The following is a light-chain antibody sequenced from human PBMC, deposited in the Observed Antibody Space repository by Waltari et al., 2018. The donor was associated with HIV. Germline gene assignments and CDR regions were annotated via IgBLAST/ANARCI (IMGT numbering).Light chain of an antibody. CDR3: SSYTSTSALR. J-gene: IGLJ2*01. Sequence: QSALTQPASVSGSPGQSITIPCTGTSSDIGGYKFVSWYQHHPGKAPKLLIYEVTYRPSGVSNRFSASKSGNTASLTISGLQADDEAVYYCSSYTSTSALRFGGGTKVTVL. CDR2: EVT. V-gene: IGLV2-14*01. CDR1: SSDIGGYKF.